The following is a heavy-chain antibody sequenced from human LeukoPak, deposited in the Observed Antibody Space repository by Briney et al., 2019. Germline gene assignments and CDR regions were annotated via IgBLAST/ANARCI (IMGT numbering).Heavy chain of an antibody. D-gene: IGHD3-22*01. V-gene: IGHV4-39*01. CDR2: IYYSGST. CDR1: GGSISSSSYY. CDR3: ARQGLMSTMIVVVITTEAGEFDY. Sequence: PSETLSLTCTVSGGSISSSSYYWGWIRQPPGKGLEWIGSIYYSGSTYYNPSLKSRVTISVDTSKNQFSLKLSSVTAADTAVYYCARQGLMSTMIVVVITTEAGEFDYWGQGTLVTVSS. J-gene: IGHJ4*02.